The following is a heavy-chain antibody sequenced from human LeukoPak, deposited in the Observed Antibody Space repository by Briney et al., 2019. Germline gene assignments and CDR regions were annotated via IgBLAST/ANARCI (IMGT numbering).Heavy chain of an antibody. CDR2: TYYRSKWYY. CDR1: GESVSSNNGA. V-gene: IGHV6-1*01. D-gene: IGHD6-19*01. J-gene: IGHJ4*02. CDR3: ARDEGNSGWYTFGY. Sequence: SQTLSLTCAISGESVSSNNGAWNWIRQSPSRGLEWLGRTYYRSKWYYDYAESVKGRITINPDTSKNQFSLQLNSVTPEDTAVYYCARDEGNSGWYTFGYWGQGTLVTVSS.